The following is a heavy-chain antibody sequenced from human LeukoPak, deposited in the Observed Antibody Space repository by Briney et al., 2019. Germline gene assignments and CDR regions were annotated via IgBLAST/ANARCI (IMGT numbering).Heavy chain of an antibody. CDR2: IYPGDSGP. V-gene: IGHV5-51*01. Sequence: GESLEISCKVSGYSFTSYCIGWVRQMPGKGLEWMGIIYPGDSGPTYSPSFQGQVTISVDKSINTAYLQWSSLQASDTAMYYCGMSGDRVPLQDDVFDVWGQGTMVTVST. D-gene: IGHD1-26*01. CDR3: GMSGDRVPLQDDVFDV. CDR1: GYSFTSYC. J-gene: IGHJ3*01.